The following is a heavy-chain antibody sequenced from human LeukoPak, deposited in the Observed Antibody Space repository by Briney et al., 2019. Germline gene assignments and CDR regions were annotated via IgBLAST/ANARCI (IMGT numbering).Heavy chain of an antibody. V-gene: IGHV3-23*01. J-gene: IGHJ4*02. D-gene: IGHD6-19*01. CDR2: ISGSGGST. CDR3: GSSGCTQGPCFDY. Sequence: GGSLRLSCAASGFTFSSYAMSWVRQAPGKGLEWVSAISGSGGSTYYADSVKGRFTISRDNSKNTLYLQMNSLRAEDTAVYHCGSSGCTQGPCFDYWGQGTLVTVSS. CDR1: GFTFSSYA.